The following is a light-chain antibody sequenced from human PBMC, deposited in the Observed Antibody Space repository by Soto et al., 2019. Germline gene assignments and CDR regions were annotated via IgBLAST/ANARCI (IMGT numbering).Light chain of an antibody. CDR1: QSVSNNY. CDR3: QQRSKWPLT. Sequence: ENVLTQSPGTLSLSPGERATLHCRASQSVSNNYLAWYQQKPGQAPRLLIYGASNRATGIPARFSGSGSGTDFTLTISSLEPEDFAVYYCQQRSKWPLTFGGGTKVDIK. CDR2: GAS. J-gene: IGKJ4*01. V-gene: IGKV3-11*01.